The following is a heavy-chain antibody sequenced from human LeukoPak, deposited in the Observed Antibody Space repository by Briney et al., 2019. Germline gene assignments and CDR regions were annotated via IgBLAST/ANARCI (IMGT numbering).Heavy chain of an antibody. CDR3: AKDFALDYGSGSSYYYYYYMDV. V-gene: IGHV3-23*01. CDR1: GFTFSNYA. D-gene: IGHD3-10*01. CDR2: ISGSGGYT. Sequence: GGSLRLSCAASGFTFSNYAMSWVRQAPGKGLEWVSSISGSGGYTYSADSVKGRFTISRDNSKNTLYLQMNSLRAEDTAVYYCAKDFALDYGSGSSYYYYYYMDVWGKGTTVTISS. J-gene: IGHJ6*03.